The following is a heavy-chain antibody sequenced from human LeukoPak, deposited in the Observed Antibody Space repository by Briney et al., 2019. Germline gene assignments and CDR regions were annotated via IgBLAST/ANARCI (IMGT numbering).Heavy chain of an antibody. CDR2: INHSGST. D-gene: IGHD2-15*01. J-gene: IGHJ6*02. V-gene: IGHV4-34*01. CDR3: ARFSHRYCSGGSCHTFYYYYGMDV. CDR1: GGSFSGYY. Sequence: PPETLSLTCAVYGGSFSGYYWSWTRQPPGKGLEWIGEINHSGSTNYNPSLKSRVTISVDKSKNQFSLKLSSVTAADTAVYYCARFSHRYCSGGSCHTFYYYYGMDVWGQGTTVTVSS.